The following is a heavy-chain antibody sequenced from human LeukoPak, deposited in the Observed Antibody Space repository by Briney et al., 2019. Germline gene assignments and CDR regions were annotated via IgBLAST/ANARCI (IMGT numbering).Heavy chain of an antibody. CDR1: GGSISSYY. Sequence: SGTLSLTCTVSGGSISSYYWSWIRQPPGKGLEWIGNINYSGSTNYNPSLKSRVTISVDTSKNQFSLKLSSVTAADTAVYYCTRGSIAYYYMDVWGKGTTVTISS. J-gene: IGHJ6*03. V-gene: IGHV4-59*01. CDR2: INYSGST. D-gene: IGHD3-22*01. CDR3: TRGSIAYYYMDV.